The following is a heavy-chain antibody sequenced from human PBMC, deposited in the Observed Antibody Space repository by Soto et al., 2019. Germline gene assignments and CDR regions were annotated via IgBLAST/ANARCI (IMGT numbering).Heavy chain of an antibody. CDR2: MSHSGGT. CDR3: ARVERGTATTGVDAFDI. V-gene: IGHV4-34*01. J-gene: IGHJ3*02. D-gene: IGHD2-21*02. CDR1: GGFVSSGNYY. Sequence: QVQLQQWGAGLLKPSETLSLTCAVYGGFVSSGNYYWSWIRQPPGKGLEWIGEMSHSGGTHFNPSLKSRFTISVDTSKNQFSLKMSSVSAADTALYYCARVERGTATTGVDAFDIWGPGTMVTVSS.